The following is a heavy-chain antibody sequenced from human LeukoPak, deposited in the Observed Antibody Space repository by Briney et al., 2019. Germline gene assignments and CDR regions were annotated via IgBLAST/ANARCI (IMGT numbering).Heavy chain of an antibody. CDR2: IYYSGST. CDR1: GGSISSYY. J-gene: IGHJ4*02. Sequence: SETLSLTCTVSGGSISSYYWSWIRQPPGEGLEWIGYIYYSGSTNYNPSLKSRVTISVDTSKNQFSLKLSSVTAADTAVYYCARLHSSSWYSFDYWGQGTLATVSS. CDR3: ARLHSSSWYSFDY. D-gene: IGHD6-13*01. V-gene: IGHV4-59*01.